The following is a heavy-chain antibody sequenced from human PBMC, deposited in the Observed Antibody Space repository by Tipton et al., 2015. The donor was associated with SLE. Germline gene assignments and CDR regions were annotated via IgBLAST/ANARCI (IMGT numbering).Heavy chain of an antibody. CDR2: IFYSTT. J-gene: IGHJ2*01. D-gene: IGHD3-9*01. Sequence: TPSLTCTVSGGSISNYYWSWIRQPPGKGPEWIGYIFYSTTNYNPSLKSRVSISVDTSKNQFSLKLSSVTAADTAVYYCARHADYFEWPHEWYFDLWGRGTLVTVSS. CDR3: ARHADYFEWPHEWYFDL. V-gene: IGHV4-59*07. CDR1: GGSISNYY.